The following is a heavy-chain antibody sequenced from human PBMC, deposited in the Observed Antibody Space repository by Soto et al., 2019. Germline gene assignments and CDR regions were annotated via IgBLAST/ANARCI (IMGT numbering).Heavy chain of an antibody. D-gene: IGHD4-17*01. CDR3: ARGYTYDFDH. CDR2: IFWNDDK. J-gene: IGHJ4*02. Sequence: QITLKESGPTLVKPTQTLTLTYTFSGFSFTTSGVNVGWIRQPPGKALEWLALIFWNDDKRYSPSLKSRLTITKDTSKNQVVLTMTNMDPVDTATYYCARGYTYDFDHWGQGTLVTVSS. CDR1: GFSFTTSGVN. V-gene: IGHV2-5*01.